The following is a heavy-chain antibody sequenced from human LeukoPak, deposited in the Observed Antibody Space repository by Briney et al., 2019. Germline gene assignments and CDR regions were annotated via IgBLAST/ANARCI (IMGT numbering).Heavy chain of an antibody. Sequence: ASVKVSCKASGYAFSAYYMHWVRQAPGQGLEWMGWINPNSGGTNYAQKFQGRVTMTRDTSISTAYMELSRLRSDDTAVYYCARSGSIAARDYNWFDPWGQGTLVTVSS. CDR1: GYAFSAYY. D-gene: IGHD6-6*01. CDR3: ARSGSIAARDYNWFDP. V-gene: IGHV1-2*02. J-gene: IGHJ5*02. CDR2: INPNSGGT.